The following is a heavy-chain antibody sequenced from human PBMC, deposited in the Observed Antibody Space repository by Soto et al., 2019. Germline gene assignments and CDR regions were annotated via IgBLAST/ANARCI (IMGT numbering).Heavy chain of an antibody. CDR3: ARGRGSTGYLGREHYFDY. CDR1: GFSVTNNY. CDR2: IDIGGNT. J-gene: IGHJ4*02. V-gene: IGHV3-66*01. D-gene: IGHD2-2*01. Sequence: EVQVVESGGGLVQPGGSLRLSCAASGFSVTNNYMNWVRQAPGKGLEWVSIIDIGGNTYYADSVKDRFTISRDNSRNTLYLPMGSLRAEDTAVYYCARGRGSTGYLGREHYFDYWGQGTLVTVSP.